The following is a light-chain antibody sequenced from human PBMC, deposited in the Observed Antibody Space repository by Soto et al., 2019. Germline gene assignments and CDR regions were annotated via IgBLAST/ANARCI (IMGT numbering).Light chain of an antibody. V-gene: IGKV1-39*01. CDR3: QQSYSLTRT. CDR1: QNIIDY. CDR2: RAS. Sequence: DIPVTQSPSSLSASVGDKVTITCRASQNIIDYLNWYQQRPGTPPKLLIYRASNLQSEVPSRFSGSGSGTDFSLTISSLQHEDFVTYYCQQSYSLTRTFGQGTRV. J-gene: IGKJ1*01.